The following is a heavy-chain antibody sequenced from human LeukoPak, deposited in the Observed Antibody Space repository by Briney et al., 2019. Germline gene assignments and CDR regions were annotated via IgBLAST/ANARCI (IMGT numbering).Heavy chain of an antibody. V-gene: IGHV3-23*01. D-gene: IGHD3-10*01. CDR2: ISGSGGST. CDR3: AKVTTRFYGSGSYYPPEFGY. Sequence: PGGSLRLSCAASGFTFSSYAMSWVRQAPGKGLEWVSAISGSGGSTYYADSVKGRFTISRDNSKNTLYLQMNGLRAEDTAVYYCAKVTTRFYGSGSYYPPEFGYWGQGTLVTVSS. J-gene: IGHJ4*02. CDR1: GFTFSSYA.